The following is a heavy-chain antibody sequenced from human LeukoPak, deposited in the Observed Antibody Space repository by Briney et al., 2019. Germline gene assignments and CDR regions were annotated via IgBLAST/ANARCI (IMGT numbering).Heavy chain of an antibody. D-gene: IGHD3-16*02. CDR1: GASISSYR. Sequence: PSETLSLTCTVSGASISSYRWSWIRQPPGKGLEWIGYIYYDGSTNYNPSLKSRVTISVDTSKNQFSLELNSVTAADTAVYYCARQPIVQRTYAFDIWGQGTMVTVSS. J-gene: IGHJ3*02. V-gene: IGHV4-59*08. CDR3: ARQPIVQRTYAFDI. CDR2: IYYDGST.